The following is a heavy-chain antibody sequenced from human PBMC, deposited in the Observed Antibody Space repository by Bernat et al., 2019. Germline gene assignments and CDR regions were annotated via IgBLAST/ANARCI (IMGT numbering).Heavy chain of an antibody. Sequence: QVQLVESGGGVVQPGRSLRLSCAASGFTFSGYGFQWVRQAPGKGLEWVAVIWYDGSKKYYADSVKGRFTISRDDSKNTLYLQMNSLRAEDTAVYYCARDISSTNYYFDYWGQGTLVTVSS. J-gene: IGHJ4*02. V-gene: IGHV3-33*01. CDR2: IWYDGSKK. D-gene: IGHD2-8*01. CDR1: GFTFSGYG. CDR3: ARDISSTNYYFDY.